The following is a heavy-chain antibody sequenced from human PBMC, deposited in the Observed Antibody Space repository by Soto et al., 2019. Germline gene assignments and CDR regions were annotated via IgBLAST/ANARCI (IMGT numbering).Heavy chain of an antibody. V-gene: IGHV3-9*01. J-gene: IGHJ6*02. CDR3: AKDIRNGLPFHYYGGLDV. D-gene: IGHD2-8*01. CDR2: ISWNSGSI. Sequence: EVQLVESGGALVQPGRSLRLSCAASGFTFDDYAMHWVRQVPGKGLEWVSGISWNSGSIGYADSVRGRFTISRDSAKKSLYLNMNSLRTEDTALYYCAKDIRNGLPFHYYGGLDVWGQGTTVTVSS. CDR1: GFTFDDYA.